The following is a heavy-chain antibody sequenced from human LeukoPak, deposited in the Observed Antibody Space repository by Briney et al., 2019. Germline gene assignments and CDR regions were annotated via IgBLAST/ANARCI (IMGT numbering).Heavy chain of an antibody. J-gene: IGHJ2*01. V-gene: IGHV1-69*05. D-gene: IGHD6-13*01. CDR3: ARDQQLVPGYFDL. CDR2: IIPIFGTA. Sequence: ASVKVSCKASGGTFSSYAISWVRQAPGQELEWMGRIIPIFGTANYAQKFQGRVTITTDESTSTAYMELSSLRSEDTAVYYCARDQQLVPGYFDLWGRGTLVTVSS. CDR1: GGTFSSYA.